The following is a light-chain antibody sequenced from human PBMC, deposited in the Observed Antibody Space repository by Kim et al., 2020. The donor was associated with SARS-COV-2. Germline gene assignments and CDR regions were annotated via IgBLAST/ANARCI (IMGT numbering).Light chain of an antibody. J-gene: IGLJ2*01. V-gene: IGLV2-11*01. Sequence: QSALTQPRSVSGSPGQTVTISCTGTSSDVGAYNYVSWYQQHPGKAPKLMIHDVDKWPSGVPDRFSGSKSGNTASLTISGLQAEDEADYYCCSYAGGYPHVVFGGGTQLTVL. CDR2: DVD. CDR3: CSYAGGYPHVV. CDR1: SSDVGAYNY.